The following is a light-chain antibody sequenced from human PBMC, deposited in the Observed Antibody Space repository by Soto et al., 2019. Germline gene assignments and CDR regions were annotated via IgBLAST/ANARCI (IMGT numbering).Light chain of an antibody. Sequence: EIVLTQSPATLSLSPGERVTISCRASQSVGSFLAWYQQKSGQAPRLLIYDASNRAPGIPARFSGSGSGTDLTLTISSLETEDFAVYYCQHRSNWLGTFGPGTKVDIK. CDR2: DAS. CDR3: QHRSNWLGT. J-gene: IGKJ3*01. CDR1: QSVGSF. V-gene: IGKV3-11*01.